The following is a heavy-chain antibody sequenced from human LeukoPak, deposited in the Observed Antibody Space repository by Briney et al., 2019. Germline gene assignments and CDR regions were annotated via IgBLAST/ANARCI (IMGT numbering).Heavy chain of an antibody. J-gene: IGHJ4*02. CDR1: GGSISSYY. V-gene: IGHV4-59*01. CDR2: IYDSGST. Sequence: SETLSLTCTVSGGSISSYYWSWIRQPPGKGLEWIGYIYDSGSTNYNPSLKSRVTISVDTSKNQFSLKLSSVTAADTAVYYCARVRRDYYGSGSYPYFDYWGQGTLVTVSS. CDR3: ARVRRDYYGSGSYPYFDY. D-gene: IGHD3-10*01.